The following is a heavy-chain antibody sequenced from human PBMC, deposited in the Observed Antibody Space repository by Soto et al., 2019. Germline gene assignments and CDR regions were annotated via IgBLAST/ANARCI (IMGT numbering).Heavy chain of an antibody. CDR2: IYYDGSKQ. J-gene: IGHJ4*02. V-gene: IGHV3-30*18. D-gene: IGHD6-19*01. CDR3: AKEESSGWNRTADC. CDR1: GFTFSSSG. Sequence: QVQLVESGGGVVQPGRSLRLSCAASGFTFSSSGMHWVRQAPGEGLEWVGVIYYDGSKQYYADSVKGRFTISRDNSKNTLYLQMNSLRDEDTAVYYCAKEESSGWNRTADCWGQGTLVTVSS.